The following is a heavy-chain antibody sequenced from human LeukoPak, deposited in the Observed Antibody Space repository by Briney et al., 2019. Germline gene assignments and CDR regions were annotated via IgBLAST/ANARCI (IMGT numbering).Heavy chain of an antibody. CDR2: IYYSGST. J-gene: IGHJ4*02. Sequence: PSETLSLTCTVSGGSISSYYWSWIRQPPGKGLEWIGYIYYSGSTNYNPSLKSRVTISVDTSKNQFSLKLSSVTAADTAVYYCARRRVSRDGYNGSLYYFDYWGQGTLVTVSS. CDR3: ARRRVSRDGYNGSLYYFDY. V-gene: IGHV4-59*01. D-gene: IGHD5-24*01. CDR1: GGSISSYY.